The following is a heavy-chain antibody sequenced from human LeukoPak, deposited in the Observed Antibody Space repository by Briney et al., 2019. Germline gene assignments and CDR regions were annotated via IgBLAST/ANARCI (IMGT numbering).Heavy chain of an antibody. CDR1: GGSISSSFW. D-gene: IGHD3-22*01. V-gene: IGHV4-4*02. CDR2: IYHSGST. J-gene: IGHJ4*02. Sequence: SETLSLTCTVSGGSISSSFWWSWVRQPPGKGLEWIGEIYHSGSTNYKPSLKSRVTISVDTSKSQFSLKLSSVTAADTAVYYCARGLPDYYYDSSGLEDWGQGTLVTVSS. CDR3: ARGLPDYYYDSSGLED.